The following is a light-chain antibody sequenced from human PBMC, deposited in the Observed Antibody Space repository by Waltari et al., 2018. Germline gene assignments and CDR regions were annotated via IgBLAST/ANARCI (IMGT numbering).Light chain of an antibody. CDR3: QQFGRSPTT. V-gene: IGKV3-20*01. CDR1: QSINSNH. J-gene: IGKJ2*01. CDR2: GAS. Sequence: EVVLTQSPGTLSLSPGERATLSCRASQSINSNHLAWYQQKPGQGPRLLIYGASSRATGIPDRFSGSGSGTDFTLTITRLEPEDFAVYYCQQFGRSPTTFGQGTKLVIE.